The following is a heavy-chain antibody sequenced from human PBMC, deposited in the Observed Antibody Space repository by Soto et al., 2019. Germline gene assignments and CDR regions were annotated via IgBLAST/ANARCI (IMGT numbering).Heavy chain of an antibody. V-gene: IGHV3-15*07. CDR1: GFTFSNAW. CDR2: IKSKTDGGTT. CDR3: TTEDIVVVPAADEDYYYYGMDV. D-gene: IGHD2-2*01. Sequence: GGSLRLSCAASGFTFSNAWMNWVRQAPGKGLEWVGRIKSKTDGGTTDYAAPVKGRFTISRDDSKNTLYLQMNSLKTEDTAVYYCTTEDIVVVPAADEDYYYYGMDVWGQGTTVTVSS. J-gene: IGHJ6*02.